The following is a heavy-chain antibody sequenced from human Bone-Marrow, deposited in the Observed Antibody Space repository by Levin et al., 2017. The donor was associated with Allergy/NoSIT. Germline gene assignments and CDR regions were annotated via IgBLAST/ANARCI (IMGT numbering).Heavy chain of an antibody. CDR1: GFTFSDSW. D-gene: IGHD2-2*01. CDR3: ATWRVPRDAFDF. Sequence: GGSRRLSCAASGFTFSDSWMHWVRQAPGKGLVWVSRVSADGSATVYADSVKGRFTISRDNAKSTLYLQMNSLRAEDTAVYYCATWRVPRDAFDFWGQGTMVTVSS. J-gene: IGHJ3*01. CDR2: VSADGSAT. V-gene: IGHV3-74*01.